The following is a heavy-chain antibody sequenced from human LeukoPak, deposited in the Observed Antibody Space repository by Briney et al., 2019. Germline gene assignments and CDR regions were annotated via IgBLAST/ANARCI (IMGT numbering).Heavy chain of an antibody. CDR3: ARDLDYGGNFYAFDI. J-gene: IGHJ3*02. CDR2: IYYSGST. CDR1: GGSVSSGGYY. D-gene: IGHD4-23*01. Sequence: SQTLSLTCTVSGGSVSSGGYYWSWIRQHPGKGLEWIWYIYYSGSTYYNPSLKSRVTISVDTSKNQFSLKLSSVTAADTAVYYCARDLDYGGNFYAFDIWGQGTMVTVSS. V-gene: IGHV4-31*03.